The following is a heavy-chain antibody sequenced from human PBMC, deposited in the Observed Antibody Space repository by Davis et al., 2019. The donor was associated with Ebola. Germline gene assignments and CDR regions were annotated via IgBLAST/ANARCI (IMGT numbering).Heavy chain of an antibody. V-gene: IGHV4-59*01. Sequence: MPSETLSLTCTVSGGSISSYYWSWIRQPPGKGLEWIGYIYYSGSTNYNPSLKSRVTISVDTSKNQFSLKLSSVTAADTAVYYCARGSPPFPDIVATTHWYFDLWGRGTLVTVSS. CDR3: ARGSPPFPDIVATTHWYFDL. J-gene: IGHJ2*01. D-gene: IGHD5-12*01. CDR2: IYYSGST. CDR1: GGSISSYY.